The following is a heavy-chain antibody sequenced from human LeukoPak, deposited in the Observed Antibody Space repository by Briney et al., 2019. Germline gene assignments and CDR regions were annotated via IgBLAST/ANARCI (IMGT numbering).Heavy chain of an antibody. V-gene: IGHV3-7*01. CDR1: GFTFSTYW. J-gene: IGHJ4*02. D-gene: IGHD4-23*01. CDR2: IKQDGSEK. CDR3: ARGSYAWYGAKEIGDY. Sequence: PGGSLRLSCAASGFTFSTYWMSWVRQAPGKGLEWVANIKQDGSEKYYVDSVKGRFTISRDNAKNSLYLQMNGLRAEDTAVYYCARGSYAWYGAKEIGDYWGQGTLVTVSS.